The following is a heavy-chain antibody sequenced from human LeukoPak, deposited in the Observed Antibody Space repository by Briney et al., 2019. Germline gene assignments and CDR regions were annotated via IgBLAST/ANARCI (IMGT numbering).Heavy chain of an antibody. J-gene: IGHJ4*02. V-gene: IGHV3-23*01. CDR2: ISGSGAFT. CDR3: AKAQGAWAFDY. D-gene: IGHD7-27*01. Sequence: PGGSLRLSCAASGFTFSSYAMTWVRQVPGRGLEWVSAISGSGAFTYYADSVKGRFTISRDNSKNTVYLQMNSLRAEDTAVYYCAKAQGAWAFDYWGQGTLVTVSS. CDR1: GFTFSSYA.